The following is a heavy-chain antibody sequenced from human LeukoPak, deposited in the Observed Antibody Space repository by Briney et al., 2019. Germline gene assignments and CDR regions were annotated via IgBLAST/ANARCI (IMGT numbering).Heavy chain of an antibody. CDR3: AREVRSAWASFDP. D-gene: IGHD1-26*01. CDR1: GYSVSSGYY. V-gene: IGHV4-38-2*02. J-gene: IGHJ5*02. CDR2: IYHSGTT. Sequence: SETLSLTCSVSGYSVSSGYYWGWIRQPPGKGLEWIGTIYHSGTTFYNPSLQSRVTVSLDTSKNQFSLKLSSVTAADTAVYYCAREVRSAWASFDPWGQGTLVTVSS.